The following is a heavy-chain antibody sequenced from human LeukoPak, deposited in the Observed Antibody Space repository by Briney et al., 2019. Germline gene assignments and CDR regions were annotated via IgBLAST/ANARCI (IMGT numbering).Heavy chain of an antibody. Sequence: SETLSLTCTVSGDSGSTYSWNWIRQPPGKGLEWIGYIYDSGSTNYSPSLKSRVTISLDTSKNQFSLKLSSVTAADTAVYYCARAQLQQPFESSYTNYYRYYYMDVWGKGTTVTVSS. CDR2: IYDSGST. D-gene: IGHD6-13*01. CDR1: GDSGSTYS. J-gene: IGHJ6*03. CDR3: ARAQLQQPFESSYTNYYRYYYMDV. V-gene: IGHV4-59*02.